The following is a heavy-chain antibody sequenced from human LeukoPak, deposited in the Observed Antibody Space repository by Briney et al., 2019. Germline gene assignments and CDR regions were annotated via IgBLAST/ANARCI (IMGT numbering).Heavy chain of an antibody. J-gene: IGHJ5*02. V-gene: IGHV4/OR15-8*02. Sequence: PSETLSLTCAVSGGSISSSNWWSWVRQPPGKWLGWIGEIYHSGNTNYNPSLKSRVTISIDKSKNQFSLKLSSVTAADTAIYYCAREYGSSHSFDPWGQETLVTVSS. D-gene: IGHD6-13*01. CDR1: GGSISSSNW. CDR3: AREYGSSHSFDP. CDR2: IYHSGNT.